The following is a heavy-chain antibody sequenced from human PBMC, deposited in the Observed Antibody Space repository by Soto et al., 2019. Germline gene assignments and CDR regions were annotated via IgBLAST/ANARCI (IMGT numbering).Heavy chain of an antibody. D-gene: IGHD2-15*01. J-gene: IGHJ4*02. V-gene: IGHV4-59*01. CDR3: ASGGHPIYFDY. CDR2: IYYSGST. CDR1: GGSISSYY. Sequence: ASGTLSLTCTVSGGSISSYYWSWIRQPPGKGLEWIGYIYYSGSTNYNPSLKSRVTISVDTSKNQFSLKLSSVTAADTAVYYCASGGHPIYFDYWGQGTLVTVSS.